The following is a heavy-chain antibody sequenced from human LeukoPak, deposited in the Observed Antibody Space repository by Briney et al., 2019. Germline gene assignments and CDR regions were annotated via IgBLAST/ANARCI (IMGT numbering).Heavy chain of an antibody. CDR2: IYSGGST. V-gene: IGHV3-66*02. J-gene: IGHJ4*02. Sequence: GGSLRLSCAASGFTFSSNYMSWVRQAPGKGLEWVSVIYSGGSTYYADSVKGRFTISSNNSKNTLYLQMNSSRAEDTAGYYCAREFVGYYDSPYDYWGQGTLVTVSS. CDR3: AREFVGYYDSPYDY. CDR1: GFTFSSNY. D-gene: IGHD3-22*01.